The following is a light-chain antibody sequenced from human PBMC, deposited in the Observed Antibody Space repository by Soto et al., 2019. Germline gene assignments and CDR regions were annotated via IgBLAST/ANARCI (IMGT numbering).Light chain of an antibody. Sequence: QSVLTQPPSVSGAPGQRVTISCTGSSSNIGAHYDVHWYQQLPGTAPKLLIYGNNNRPSGVPDRFSGSKSGTSASLAITGLQAEDEADYYCQSYDSSLSGSQVFGGGTKLTVL. V-gene: IGLV1-40*01. CDR2: GNN. J-gene: IGLJ2*01. CDR3: QSYDSSLSGSQV. CDR1: SSNIGAHYD.